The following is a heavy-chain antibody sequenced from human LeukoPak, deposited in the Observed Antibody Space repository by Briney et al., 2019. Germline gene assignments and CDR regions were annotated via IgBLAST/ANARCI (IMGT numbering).Heavy chain of an antibody. J-gene: IGHJ6*03. CDR3: ARGESDYYDSSGYYYYYYMDV. D-gene: IGHD3-22*01. CDR1: GGSISSYY. Sequence: SETLSLTCTVSGGSISSYYWSWIRQPPGKGLEWIGYSYYSGSTNYNPSLMSRVTISVDTSKNQFSLKLSSVTAADTAVYYCARGESDYYDSSGYYYYYYMDVWGKGTTVTVSS. CDR2: SYYSGST. V-gene: IGHV4-59*01.